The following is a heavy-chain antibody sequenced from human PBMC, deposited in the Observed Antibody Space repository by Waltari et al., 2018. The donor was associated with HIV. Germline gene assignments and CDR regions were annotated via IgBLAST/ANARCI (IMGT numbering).Heavy chain of an antibody. CDR2: MSAVKGNA. Sequence: QVQLVQSGAEGKKPGASVKVSCKASGYTFPNYVMHLVPPAPGQRREWRGWMSAVKGNANYAPEIQCRVPISSDTSASTAYMEVSSLRSEGTAVYYCARDIVSAAAGIYYYYDMDVWGQGTTVTVSS. J-gene: IGHJ6*02. CDR3: ARDIVSAAAGIYYYYDMDV. CDR1: GYTFPNYV. D-gene: IGHD6-13*01. V-gene: IGHV1-3*01.